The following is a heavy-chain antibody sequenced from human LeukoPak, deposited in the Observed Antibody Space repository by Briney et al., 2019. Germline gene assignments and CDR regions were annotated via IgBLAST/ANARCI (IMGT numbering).Heavy chain of an antibody. CDR2: TYYRSKWYS. J-gene: IGHJ4*02. Sequence: SQTLSLTCAISGDSVSSNSAAWNWIRQSPSRGLEWLGRTYYRSKWYSEYAVSVKSRVTIGPDTSKNQFSLQLSFVTPEDSAMYYCARARGYFDSWGQGTLVTVSS. CDR3: ARARGYFDS. V-gene: IGHV6-1*01. CDR1: GDSVSSNSAA.